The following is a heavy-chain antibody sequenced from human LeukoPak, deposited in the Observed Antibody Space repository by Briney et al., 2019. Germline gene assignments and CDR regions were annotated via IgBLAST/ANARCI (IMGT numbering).Heavy chain of an antibody. CDR3: ARWRGDSIDY. V-gene: IGHV4-34*01. CDR1: GGSFSGYY. J-gene: IGHJ4*02. CDR2: INHSGST. D-gene: IGHD2-21*02. Sequence: PSETLSLTSAVYGGSFSGYYWSWIRRPPGKGLEWIGEINHSGSTNYNPSLKSRVTISVDTSKNQFSLKLSSVTAADTAVYYCARWRGDSIDYWGQGTLVTVSS.